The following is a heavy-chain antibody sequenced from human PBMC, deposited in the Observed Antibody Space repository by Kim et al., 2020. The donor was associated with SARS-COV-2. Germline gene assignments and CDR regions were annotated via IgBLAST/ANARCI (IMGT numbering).Heavy chain of an antibody. V-gene: IGHV3-30*04. CDR2: ISYDGSNK. J-gene: IGHJ6*01. D-gene: IGHD6-13*01. Sequence: GGSLRLSCAASGFTFSSYAMHWVRQAPGKGLEWVAVISYDGSNKYYADSVKGRFTISRDNSKNTLYLQMNSLRAEDTAVYYCARDRSSSWYNYYYYGMDV. CDR3: ARDRSSSWYNYYYYGMDV. CDR1: GFTFSSYA.